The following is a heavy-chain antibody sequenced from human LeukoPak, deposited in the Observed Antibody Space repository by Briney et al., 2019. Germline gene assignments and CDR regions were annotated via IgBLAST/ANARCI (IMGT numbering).Heavy chain of an antibody. CDR2: INQDGSEK. D-gene: IGHD5-18*01. J-gene: IGHJ4*02. V-gene: IGHV3-7*01. CDR3: ATDSPERGYSYGPLDNYFDY. CDR1: GFSFSSYW. Sequence: GGSLRLSCTASGFSFSSYWMSWVPQAPGKGLEWVANINQDGSEKYYVDSVKGRFTISRDNAKNSLYLQMNSLRAEDTAVYFCATDSPERGYSYGPLDNYFDYWGQGTLVTVSS.